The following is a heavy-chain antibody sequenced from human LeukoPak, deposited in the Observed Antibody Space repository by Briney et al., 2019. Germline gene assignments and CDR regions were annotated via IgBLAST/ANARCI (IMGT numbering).Heavy chain of an antibody. V-gene: IGHV4-59*08. CDR3: ARREVDGYGGKDEFDM. Sequence: SETLSPTGTVSGGSFISYCWSWIRQPPEKGLEWIGYIYYSGGTNYNPSLKSRVTISVDTSKNQFSLRLRSVTAADTAVYYCARREVDGYGGKDEFDMWGGKTKVTVSS. CDR2: IYYSGGT. J-gene: IGHJ3*02. CDR1: GGSFISYC. D-gene: IGHD4-23*01.